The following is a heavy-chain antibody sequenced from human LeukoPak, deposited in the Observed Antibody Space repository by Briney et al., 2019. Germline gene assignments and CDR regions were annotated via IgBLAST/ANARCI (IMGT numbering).Heavy chain of an antibody. CDR1: GFTFSSYS. D-gene: IGHD2-15*01. J-gene: IGHJ4*02. CDR2: ISSSSSTI. V-gene: IGHV3-48*01. CDR3: ARETYCSGGSCYPYYFDY. Sequence: GGSLRPSCAASGFTFSSYSMNWVRQAPGKGLEWVSYISSSSSTIYYADSVKGRFTISRDNAKNSLYLQMNSLRAEDTAVYYCARETYCSGGSCYPYYFDYWGQGTLVTVSS.